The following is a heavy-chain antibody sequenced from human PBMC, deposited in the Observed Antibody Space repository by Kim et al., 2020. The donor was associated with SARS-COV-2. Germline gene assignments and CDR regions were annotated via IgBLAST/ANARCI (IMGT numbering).Heavy chain of an antibody. J-gene: IGHJ6*02. CDR2: ISWNSGSI. D-gene: IGHD3-3*01. CDR3: AKDMRSSWSGYIPPYYYYGMYV. V-gene: IGHV3-9*01. Sequence: GGSLRLSCAASGFTFDDYAMHWVRQAPGKGLEWVSGISWNSGSIGYADSVKGRFTISRDNAKSSLYLQMNSLRAEDTALYYCAKDMRSSWSGYIPPYYYYGMYVWGHGTTVTVSS. CDR1: GFTFDDYA.